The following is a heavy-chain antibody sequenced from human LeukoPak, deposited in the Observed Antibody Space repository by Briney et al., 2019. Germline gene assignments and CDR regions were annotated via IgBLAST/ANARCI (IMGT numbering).Heavy chain of an antibody. CDR3: AVVTTTTFDY. Sequence: SETLSLTCTVSGGSISSYYWSWLRQPPGKGLEWVGYIYYSGSTNYNPSLKRRVTISVETSKNQFSLKLSSVTASDTAVYYCAVVTTTTFDYWGQGTLVTVSS. CDR1: GGSISSYY. D-gene: IGHD4-23*01. J-gene: IGHJ4*02. CDR2: IYYSGST. V-gene: IGHV4-59*08.